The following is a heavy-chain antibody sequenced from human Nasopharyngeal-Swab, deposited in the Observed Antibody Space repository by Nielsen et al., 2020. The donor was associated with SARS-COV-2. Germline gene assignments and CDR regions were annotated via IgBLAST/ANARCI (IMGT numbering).Heavy chain of an antibody. J-gene: IGHJ4*02. Sequence: VRQMPGKGLEWIGTIYYSGSAYYNPSLKSRVAISVDTSKNQIFLNLSSVTAADSAVYYRARNPRSVQYTSTWYGEFDYWGQGTLVTVS. CDR2: IYYSGSA. D-gene: IGHD6-13*01. CDR3: ARNPRSVQYTSTWYGEFDY. V-gene: IGHV4-39*01.